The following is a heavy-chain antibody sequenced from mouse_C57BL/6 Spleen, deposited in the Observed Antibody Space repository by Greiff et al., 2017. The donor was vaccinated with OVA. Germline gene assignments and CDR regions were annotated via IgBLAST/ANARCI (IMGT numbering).Heavy chain of an antibody. CDR3: ARHYYSNSSWFAY. D-gene: IGHD2-5*01. J-gene: IGHJ3*01. CDR2: ISSGGSYT. CDR1: GFTFSSYG. Sequence: VQLQQSGGDLVKPGGSLKLSCAASGFTFSSYGMSWVRQTPDKRLEWVATISSGGSYTYYPDSVKGRFTISRDNAKNTLYLQMSSLKSEDTAMYYCARHYYSNSSWFAYWGQGTLVTVSA. V-gene: IGHV5-6*01.